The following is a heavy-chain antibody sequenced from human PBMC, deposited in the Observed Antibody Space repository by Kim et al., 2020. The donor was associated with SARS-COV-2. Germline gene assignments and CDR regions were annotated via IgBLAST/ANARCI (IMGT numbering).Heavy chain of an antibody. J-gene: IGHJ6*02. D-gene: IGHD4-17*01. V-gene: IGHV3-23*03. Sequence: YTADSVKGRFTISRDNSKNTLYLQMNSLRAEDTAVYYCAKDAVSYYGMDVWGQGTTVTVSS. CDR3: AKDAVSYYGMDV.